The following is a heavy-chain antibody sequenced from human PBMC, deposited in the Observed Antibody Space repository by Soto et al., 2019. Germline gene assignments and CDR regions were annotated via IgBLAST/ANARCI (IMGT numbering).Heavy chain of an antibody. CDR2: IYYSGST. CDR1: GGSISSSSYY. CDR3: ATLWFGEGNY. V-gene: IGHV4-39*01. J-gene: IGHJ4*02. D-gene: IGHD3-10*01. Sequence: QLQLQESGPGLVKPSETLSLTCTVSGGSISSSSYYWGWIRQPPGKGLEWIGSIYYSGSTYYNPSRQSRVTISVDTALNQFSLKLSSVTAADTAVYYCATLWFGEGNYWGQGTLVTVSS.